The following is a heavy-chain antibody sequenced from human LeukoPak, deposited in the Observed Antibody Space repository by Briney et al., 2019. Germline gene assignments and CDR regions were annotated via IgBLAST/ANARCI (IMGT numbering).Heavy chain of an antibody. V-gene: IGHV1-2*02. J-gene: IGHJ4*02. CDR1: VYTFTGYY. CDR3: AREKRYCSGGSCYSSPIPNDY. CDR2: INPNSGGT. Sequence: GASVNVSCKASVYTFTGYYMHWVRQAPGQGLEWMGWINPNSGGTNYAQKFQGRVTMTRDTSISTAYMELSRLRSDDTAVYYCAREKRYCSGGSCYSSPIPNDYWGQGTLVTVSS. D-gene: IGHD2-15*01.